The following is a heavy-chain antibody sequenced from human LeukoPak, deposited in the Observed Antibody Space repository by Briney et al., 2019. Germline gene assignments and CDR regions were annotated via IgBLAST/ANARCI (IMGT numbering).Heavy chain of an antibody. CDR3: ARVTGDIVVVVAANDAFDI. Sequence: SETLSLTCAVSGASISSSSYYWGWIRQPPGKGLEWIGSIYYSGSTYYNPSLKSRVTISVDTSKNQFSLKLSSVTAADTAVYYCARVTGDIVVVVAANDAFDIWGQGTMVTVSS. CDR2: IYYSGST. J-gene: IGHJ3*02. CDR1: GASISSSSYY. V-gene: IGHV4-39*07. D-gene: IGHD2-15*01.